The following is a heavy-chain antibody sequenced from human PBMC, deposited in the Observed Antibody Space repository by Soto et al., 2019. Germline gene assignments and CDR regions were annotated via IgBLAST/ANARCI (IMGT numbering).Heavy chain of an antibody. Sequence: SETLSLTCTVSGGSIRSYYWSWVRQPPGKRLEWIGYIYYTGTTNYNPSLKSRVTISVDTSKNQVSLKLNSVTAADTAMYYCARAIDFDSWGQGTLVTVSS. CDR2: IYYTGTT. J-gene: IGHJ4*02. CDR1: GGSIRSYY. V-gene: IGHV4-59*01. CDR3: ARAIDFDS.